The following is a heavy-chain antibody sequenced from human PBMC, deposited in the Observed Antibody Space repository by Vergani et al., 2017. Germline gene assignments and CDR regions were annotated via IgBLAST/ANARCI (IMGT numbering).Heavy chain of an antibody. CDR2: IIPILGLA. Sequence: QVQLVQSGAEVKKPGSSVKVSCKASGGTFSSSAISWVRQAPGQGLEWMGRIIPILGLANYAQKFQGRVTLTADKSTSTAYMELSSLRSEDTAVYYCAREGEVLYDYDSSGYYFYWGQGTLVTVSS. CDR3: AREGEVLYDYDSSGYYFY. V-gene: IGHV1-69*04. CDR1: GGTFSSSA. J-gene: IGHJ4*02. D-gene: IGHD3-22*01.